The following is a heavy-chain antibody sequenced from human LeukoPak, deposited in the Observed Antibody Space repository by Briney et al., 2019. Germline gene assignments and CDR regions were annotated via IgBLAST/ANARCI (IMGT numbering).Heavy chain of an antibody. CDR2: IYTSGST. Sequence: SETLSLTCTLSGGSLSSYYWSWIRQPPGKGLEWIGYIYTSGSTNYNPSLKSRVTISVDTSKNQFSLKLSSVTAADTAVYYCARSHSGSYHYYYYYMDVWGKGTTVTVSS. V-gene: IGHV4-4*09. J-gene: IGHJ6*03. D-gene: IGHD1-26*01. CDR3: ARSHSGSYHYYYYYMDV. CDR1: GGSLSSYY.